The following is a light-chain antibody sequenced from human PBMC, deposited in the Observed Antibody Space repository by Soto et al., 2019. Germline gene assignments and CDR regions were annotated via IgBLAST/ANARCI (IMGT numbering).Light chain of an antibody. CDR1: SSDVGGYNY. J-gene: IGLJ1*01. CDR2: EVS. Sequence: QSALTQPASVSGSPGQSITISCTGTSSDVGGYNYVSWYQQHPDKAPKLSIYEVSRRPSGVSNRFSGSKSGNTASLTISGLQAEDEADYYCSSYTSPSTDVFGTGTKLTVL. V-gene: IGLV2-14*01. CDR3: SSYTSPSTDV.